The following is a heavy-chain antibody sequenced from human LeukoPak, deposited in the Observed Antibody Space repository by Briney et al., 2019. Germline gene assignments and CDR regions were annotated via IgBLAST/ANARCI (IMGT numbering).Heavy chain of an antibody. V-gene: IGHV4-34*01. J-gene: IGHJ4*02. CDR1: GGSISSYY. CDR2: INHSGST. CDR3: ARHYGGLLFR. Sequence: SETLSLTCTVSGGSISSYYWSWIRQPPGKGLEWIGEINHSGSTNYNPSLKSRVTISVDTSKNQFSLKLSSVTAADTAVYYCARHYGGLLFRWGQGTLVTVSS. D-gene: IGHD4-23*01.